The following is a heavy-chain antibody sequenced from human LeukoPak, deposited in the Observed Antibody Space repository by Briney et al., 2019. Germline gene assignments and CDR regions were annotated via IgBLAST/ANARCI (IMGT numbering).Heavy chain of an antibody. CDR2: IWYDRSDK. CDR3: ARENPTWVIGGFDY. J-gene: IGHJ4*02. CDR1: GFTFSSYG. D-gene: IGHD2-21*01. Sequence: GGSLRLSCAASGFTFSSYGMHWVRQAPGKGLEWVAVIWYDRSDKYYADSVKGRFTISRDNSKNTLYLQMNSLRAEDTAVYYCARENPTWVIGGFDYWGQGTLVTVSS. V-gene: IGHV3-33*01.